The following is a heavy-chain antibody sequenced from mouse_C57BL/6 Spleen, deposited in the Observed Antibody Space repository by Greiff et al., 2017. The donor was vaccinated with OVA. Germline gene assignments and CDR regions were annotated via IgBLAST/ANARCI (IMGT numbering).Heavy chain of an antibody. CDR2: ISYSGST. CDR1: GYSITSGYD. D-gene: IGHD2-5*01. V-gene: IGHV3-1*01. J-gene: IGHJ2*01. Sequence: VQLQESGPGMVKPSQSLSLTCTVTGYSITSGYDWHWIRHFPGNKLEWMGYISYSGSTNYNPSLKSRISITHDTSKNHFFLKLNSVTTEDTATYYCAREGSNYDFDYWGQGTTLTVSS. CDR3: AREGSNYDFDY.